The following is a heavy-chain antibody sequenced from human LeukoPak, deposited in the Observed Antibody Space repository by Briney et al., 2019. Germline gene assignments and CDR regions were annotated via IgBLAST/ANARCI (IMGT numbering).Heavy chain of an antibody. CDR2: MNPNSGNT. V-gene: IGHV1-8*01. CDR3: ARDPGSGRYYYDSSGWAPFDP. J-gene: IGHJ5*02. Sequence: ASVKVSCKASGYTFTSYDINWVRQATGQGLEWMGWMNPNSGNTGYAQKFQGRVTMTRNTSISTAYMELSSLRSEDTAVYYCARDPGSGRYYYDSSGWAPFDPWGQGTLVTVSS. CDR1: GYTFTSYD. D-gene: IGHD3-22*01.